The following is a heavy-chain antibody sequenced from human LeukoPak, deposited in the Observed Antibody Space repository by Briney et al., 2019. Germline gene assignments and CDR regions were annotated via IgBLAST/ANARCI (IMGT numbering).Heavy chain of an antibody. J-gene: IGHJ3*02. CDR2: ISSGSGSSI. Sequence: GGSLRLSCAASGFTFSSYSMNWVRQAPGKGLEWVSYISSGSGSSIYYADSVKGRFSISRDNAKNSLYLQMNSLRDEDTAVYHYARHGSWAFDIWGQGAMVTVSS. CDR1: GFTFSSYS. D-gene: IGHD5-24*01. CDR3: ARHGSWAFDI. V-gene: IGHV3-48*02.